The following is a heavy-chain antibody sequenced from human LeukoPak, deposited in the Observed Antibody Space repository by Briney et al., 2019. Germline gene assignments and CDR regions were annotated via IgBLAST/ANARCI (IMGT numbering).Heavy chain of an antibody. CDR2: ISYDGSNK. CDR1: GFTVSSYG. J-gene: IGHJ4*02. V-gene: IGHV3-30*18. CDR3: AKDPFDY. Sequence: GRSLRLSCAASGFTVSSYGMHWVRQAPGKGLEWVAVISYDGSNKYYADSVKGRFTISRDNSKNTLYLQMNSLRAEDTAVYYCAKDPFDYWGQGTLVTVSS.